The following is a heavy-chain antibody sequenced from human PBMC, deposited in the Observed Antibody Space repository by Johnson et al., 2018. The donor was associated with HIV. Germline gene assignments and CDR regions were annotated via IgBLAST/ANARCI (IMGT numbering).Heavy chain of an antibody. D-gene: IGHD5-12*01. CDR2: ISYDGSNK. Sequence: QVQLVESGGGVVQPGRSLRLSCAASGFTFTSYTMHWVRQAPGKGLEWVALISYDGSNKYYADSVKGRFTISRDNSKNTLYLQMNSLRAEDTAVFYCAKIVATSDDVLDIGGQGTKVTVSS. CDR1: GFTFTSYT. CDR3: AKIVATSDDVLDI. J-gene: IGHJ3*02. V-gene: IGHV3-30-3*02.